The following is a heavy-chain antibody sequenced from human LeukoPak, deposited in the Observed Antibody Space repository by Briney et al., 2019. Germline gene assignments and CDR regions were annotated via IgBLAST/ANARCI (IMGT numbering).Heavy chain of an antibody. CDR1: GGSLSGYY. V-gene: IGHV4-38-2*01. CDR3: ARLRRSRLAEFDY. D-gene: IGHD3-3*02. Sequence: SETLSLTCGVYGGSLSGYYWGWIRQPPGKGLKWIGSICHSGSTYYNPSLKSRVTISVDTSKNQFSLKLSSLTAADTAVYYCARLRRSRLAEFDYWGQGTLVTVSS. CDR2: ICHSGST. J-gene: IGHJ4*02.